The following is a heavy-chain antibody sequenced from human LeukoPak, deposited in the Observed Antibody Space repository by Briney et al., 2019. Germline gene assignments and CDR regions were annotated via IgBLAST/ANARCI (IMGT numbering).Heavy chain of an antibody. V-gene: IGHV4-34*01. CDR3: ARHYVWGSYRYTGPLGFDY. CDR1: GGSFSGYY. CDR2: INHSGST. J-gene: IGHJ4*02. D-gene: IGHD3-16*02. Sequence: SETLSLTCAVYGGSFSGYYWSWIRQPPGKGLEWIGEINHSGSTNYNPSLKSRVTISVDTSKNQFSLKLSSVTAADTAVYYCARHYVWGSYRYTGPLGFDYWGQGTLVTVSS.